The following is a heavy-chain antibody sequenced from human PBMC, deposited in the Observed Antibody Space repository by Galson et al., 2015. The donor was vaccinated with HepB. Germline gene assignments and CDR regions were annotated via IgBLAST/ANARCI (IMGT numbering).Heavy chain of an antibody. D-gene: IGHD1-20*01. V-gene: IGHV1-18*04. CDR3: AREVAITGTVPPYYYYGMDV. CDR2: ISAYNGNT. CDR1: GYTFTSYG. J-gene: IGHJ6*02. Sequence: SVKVSCKASGYTFTSYGISWVRQAPGQGLEWMGWISAYNGNTNYAQKLQGRVTMTTDTSTSTAYMELRSLRSDDTAVYYCAREVAITGTVPPYYYYGMDVWGQGTTVTVSS.